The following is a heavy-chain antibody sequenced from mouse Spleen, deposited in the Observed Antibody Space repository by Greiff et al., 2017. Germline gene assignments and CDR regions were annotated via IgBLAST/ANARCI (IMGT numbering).Heavy chain of an antibody. CDR1: GFNIKDYY. Sequence: EVKVVESGAELVRPGASVKLSCTASGFNIKDYYMHWVKQRPEQGLEWIGRIDPEDGDTEYAPKFQGKATMTADTSSNTAYLQLSSLTSEDTAVYYCTTSYTGLRPFDYWGQGTTLTVSS. CDR2: IDPEDGDT. V-gene: IGHV14-1*01. J-gene: IGHJ2*01. CDR3: TTSYTGLRPFDY. D-gene: IGHD2-4*01.